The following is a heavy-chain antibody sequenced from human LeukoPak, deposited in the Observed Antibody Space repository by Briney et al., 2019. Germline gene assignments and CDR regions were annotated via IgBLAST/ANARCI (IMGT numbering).Heavy chain of an antibody. D-gene: IGHD2-21*02. J-gene: IGHJ5*02. CDR2: IKQGGNEK. CDR1: GFTFSSYW. CDR3: VRDKEVVTGIGWFDP. Sequence: GGSLRLSCAASGFTFSSYWMNWVRQAPGKGLEWVANIKQGGNEKYYVDSVKGRFTISRDNAKNTLYLQMNSLRVEDTAVYYCVRDKEVVTGIGWFDPWGQGTLVTVSS. V-gene: IGHV3-7*01.